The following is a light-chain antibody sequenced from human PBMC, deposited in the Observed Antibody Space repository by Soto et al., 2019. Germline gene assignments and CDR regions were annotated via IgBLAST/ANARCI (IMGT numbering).Light chain of an antibody. CDR2: DAS. V-gene: IGKV3-15*01. CDR1: QSVRNY. J-gene: IGKJ4*01. Sequence: EIVLTQSPATLSLSPGERATLSCRASQSVRNYLAWYQQKPGQAPRLLIYDASSRAPGIPARFSGSGSGTEFTLTISSLQSEDIAVYYCQQYENWPQLTFGGGTKVDIK. CDR3: QQYENWPQLT.